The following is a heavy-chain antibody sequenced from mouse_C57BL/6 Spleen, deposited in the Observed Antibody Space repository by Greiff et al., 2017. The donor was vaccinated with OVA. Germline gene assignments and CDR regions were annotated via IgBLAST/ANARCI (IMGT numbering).Heavy chain of an antibody. D-gene: IGHD3-2*02. J-gene: IGHJ3*01. CDR1: GFTFSSYA. CDR2: ISSGGDYI. CDR3: TRGGTAQATFPFAY. V-gene: IGHV5-9-1*02. Sequence: EVQVVESGEGLVKPGGSLKLSCAASGFTFSSYAMSWVRQTPEKRLEWVAYISSGGDYIYYADTVKGRFTISRDNARNTLYLQMSSLKSEDTAMYYCTRGGTAQATFPFAYWGQGTLVTVSA.